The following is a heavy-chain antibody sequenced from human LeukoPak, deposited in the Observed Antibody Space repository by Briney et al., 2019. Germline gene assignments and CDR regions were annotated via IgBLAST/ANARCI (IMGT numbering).Heavy chain of an antibody. V-gene: IGHV3-30-3*01. D-gene: IGHD2-15*01. CDR2: ISYDGSNK. J-gene: IGHJ4*02. CDR3: ARSPYCSGGSCYSPTAFSLDH. CDR1: GFTFSSYA. Sequence: GGSLRLSCAASGFTFSSYAMHWVRQAPGKGLEWVAVISYDGSNKYYADSVKGRFTISRDNSKNTLYLQMNSLRAEDTAVYYCARSPYCSGGSCYSPTAFSLDHWGQGTLVTVSS.